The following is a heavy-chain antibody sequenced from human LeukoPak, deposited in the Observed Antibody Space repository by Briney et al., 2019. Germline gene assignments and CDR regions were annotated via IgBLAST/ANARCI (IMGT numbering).Heavy chain of an antibody. CDR1: GFTFSNYA. V-gene: IGHV3-23*01. Sequence: GGSLRLSCADSGFTFSNYAMYWVRQAPGRGLEWVSAITGSGGSTYYADSVKGRFTISRDNSKNTLYLQMNSLRAEDTAVYYCAKDVWNNPYDAFDIWGQGTMVTVSS. J-gene: IGHJ3*02. CDR3: AKDVWNNPYDAFDI. D-gene: IGHD1/OR15-1a*01. CDR2: ITGSGGST.